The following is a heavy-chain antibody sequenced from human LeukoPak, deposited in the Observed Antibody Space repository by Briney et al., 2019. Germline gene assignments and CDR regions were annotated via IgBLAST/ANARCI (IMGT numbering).Heavy chain of an antibody. V-gene: IGHV3-73*01. Sequence: GGSLRLSCAASGFTFSGSAMHWVRQASGKGLEWVGRIRSKANSYATAYAASVKGRFTISRDDSKNTAYLQMNSLKTEDTAVYYCTRGVRADDAFDIWGQGTMVTVSP. CDR2: IRSKANSYAT. CDR1: GFTFSGSA. CDR3: TRGVRADDAFDI. D-gene: IGHD1-26*01. J-gene: IGHJ3*02.